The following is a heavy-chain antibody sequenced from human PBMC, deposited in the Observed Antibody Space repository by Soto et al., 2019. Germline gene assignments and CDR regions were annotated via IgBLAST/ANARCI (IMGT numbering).Heavy chain of an antibody. Sequence: QVQLQESGPGLVKPSQTLSLTCTVSGGSISSGGYYWSWIRQHPGKGLEWIGYIYYSGSTYYNPSLKSRGTISGDTSKNQLSLKLSSVTAADTAVYYCARALYGYYYYYGMDVWGQGTTVTVSS. CDR1: GGSISSGGYY. D-gene: IGHD3-16*02. V-gene: IGHV4-31*03. J-gene: IGHJ6*02. CDR2: IYYSGST. CDR3: ARALYGYYYYYGMDV.